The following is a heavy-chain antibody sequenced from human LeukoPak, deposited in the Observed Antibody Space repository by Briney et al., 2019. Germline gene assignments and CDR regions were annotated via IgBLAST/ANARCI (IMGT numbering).Heavy chain of an antibody. CDR1: GGTFSGYY. J-gene: IGHJ4*02. Sequence: SETLSLTCAVYGGTFSGYYWSWIRQPPGKGLEWIGEINHSGSTNYNPSLKSRVTISVDTSKNQFSLKLSSVTAAATDVYYCSRDGARDSGSYYEDYWGQGTLVTVSS. CDR2: INHSGST. D-gene: IGHD1-26*01. V-gene: IGHV4-34*01. CDR3: SRDGARDSGSYYEDY.